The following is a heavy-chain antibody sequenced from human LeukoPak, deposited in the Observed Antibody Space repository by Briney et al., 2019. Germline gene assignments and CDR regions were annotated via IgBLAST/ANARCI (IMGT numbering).Heavy chain of an antibody. CDR2: ITRDSIYT. Sequence: TGGSLRLSCAASGFTFSDYNIRWIRQAPGKGLEWVSSITRDSIYTFYADSVKGRFTISRDNAKNSLSLQMNSLRAEDTAVYYCARDPYNGYYGDDYYYYMDVWGKGTTVTISS. CDR1: GFTFSDYN. CDR3: ARDPYNGYYGDDYYYYMDV. D-gene: IGHD4-17*01. V-gene: IGHV3-11*06. J-gene: IGHJ6*03.